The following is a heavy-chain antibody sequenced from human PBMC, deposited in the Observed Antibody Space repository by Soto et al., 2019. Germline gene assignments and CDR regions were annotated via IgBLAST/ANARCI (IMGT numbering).Heavy chain of an antibody. CDR1: GFTFSSYV. CDR2: ISSDGSNK. Sequence: QVQLVESGGGVVQPGRSLRLSCAASGFTFSSYVMHWVRQAPGKGLEWVAVISSDGSNKYYADSVKGRFTISRDNSMNTVSLLMNSLRAEGTAVYYWAKLGNGYGAYGPFQYWGPGTLVTVSS. J-gene: IGHJ4*02. CDR3: AKLGNGYGAYGPFQY. V-gene: IGHV3-30*18. D-gene: IGHD5-12*01.